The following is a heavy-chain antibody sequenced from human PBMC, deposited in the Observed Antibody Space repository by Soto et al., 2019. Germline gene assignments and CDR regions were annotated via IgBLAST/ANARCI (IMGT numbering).Heavy chain of an antibody. D-gene: IGHD6-19*01. Sequence: SETLSLTCAVYGGSFSGYYWSWIRQPPGKGLEWIGEINHSGSTNYNPSLKSRVTISVDTSKNQFSLKLSSVTAADTAVYYCAGSQWLVPYDYWGQGTLVTVSS. J-gene: IGHJ4*02. CDR1: GGSFSGYY. CDR3: AGSQWLVPYDY. V-gene: IGHV4-34*01. CDR2: INHSGST.